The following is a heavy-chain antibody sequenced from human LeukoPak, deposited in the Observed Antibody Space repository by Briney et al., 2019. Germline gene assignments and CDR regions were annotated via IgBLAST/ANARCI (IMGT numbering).Heavy chain of an antibody. V-gene: IGHV4-39*07. Sequence: SETLSLTCTVSGGSISSSSYYWGWIRQPPGKGLEWIGSIYYSGSTYYNPSLKSRVTISVDTSKNQFSLKLSSVTAADTAVYYCARALFASGIAAVKPYYYYMDVWGKGTTVTVSS. CDR2: IYYSGST. CDR1: GGSISSSSYY. D-gene: IGHD6-13*01. J-gene: IGHJ6*03. CDR3: ARALFASGIAAVKPYYYYMDV.